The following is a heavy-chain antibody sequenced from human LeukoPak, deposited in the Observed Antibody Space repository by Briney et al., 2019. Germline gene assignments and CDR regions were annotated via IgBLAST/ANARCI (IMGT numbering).Heavy chain of an antibody. CDR3: ARHVRLLWFGELIGYYFDY. V-gene: IGHV4-34*01. CDR1: VGSFSVYY. D-gene: IGHD3-10*01. Sequence: SETLSLTCAVYVGSFSVYYWSWIRQPPGKGLEWIGEINHSGSTNYKPSLKSRVTISVDTSKTQFSLKLSSVTAADTAVYYCARHVRLLWFGELIGYYFDYWGQGTLVTVSS. CDR2: INHSGST. J-gene: IGHJ4*02.